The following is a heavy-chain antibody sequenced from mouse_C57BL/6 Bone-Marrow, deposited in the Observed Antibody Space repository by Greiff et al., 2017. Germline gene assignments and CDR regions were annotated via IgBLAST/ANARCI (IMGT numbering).Heavy chain of an antibody. V-gene: IGHV1-81*01. J-gene: IGHJ4*01. CDR3: ARYDYYRAMDY. Sequence: VKLQESGAELARPGASVKLSCKASGYTFTSYGISWVKQRTGQGLEWIGEIYPRSGNTYYNEKFKGKATLTADKSSSTAYMELRSLTSEDSAVYFCARYDYYRAMDYWGQGTSVTVSS. CDR2: IYPRSGNT. CDR1: GYTFTSYG. D-gene: IGHD2-14*01.